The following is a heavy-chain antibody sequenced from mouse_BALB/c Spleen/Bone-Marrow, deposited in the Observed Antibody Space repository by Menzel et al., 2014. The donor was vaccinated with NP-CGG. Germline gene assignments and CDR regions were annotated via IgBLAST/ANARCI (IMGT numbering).Heavy chain of an antibody. J-gene: IGHJ2*01. CDR2: IDPSTGYT. CDR1: GYTFTSYW. CDR3: ARSYGNYVDY. V-gene: IGHV1-7*01. D-gene: IGHD2-1*01. Sequence: VQLQQSGAELAKPGAPVRMSCKTSGYTFTSYWMHWVKQRPGQGLEWFGYIDPSTGYTEFNQKFKDRATLTADKSSSTACMQLSSLTSEDSAVYYCARSYGNYVDYWGQGTTLTVSS.